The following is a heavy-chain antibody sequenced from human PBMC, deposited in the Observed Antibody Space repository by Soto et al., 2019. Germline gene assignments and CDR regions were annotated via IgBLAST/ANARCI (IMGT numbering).Heavy chain of an antibody. D-gene: IGHD3-22*01. Sequence: LRLSCAASGFTFSTSGMDWVRRAPGKGLEWVAVISYDGSNKYYADSVKGRFTISRDNSGNTLYLQMNSLRAEDTAVYYCAKSVRYYDSSAYYPLDYWGQGTLVTVSS. V-gene: IGHV3-30*18. CDR3: AKSVRYYDSSAYYPLDY. J-gene: IGHJ4*02. CDR2: ISYDGSNK. CDR1: GFTFSTSG.